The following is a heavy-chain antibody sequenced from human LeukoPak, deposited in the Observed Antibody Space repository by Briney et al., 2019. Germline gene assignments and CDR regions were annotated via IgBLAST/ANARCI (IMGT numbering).Heavy chain of an antibody. CDR3: ARDGGNWFDP. CDR1: GGTFSSYA. J-gene: IGHJ5*02. V-gene: IGHV1-69*06. D-gene: IGHD2-15*01. Sequence: GASVKVSCKASGGTFSSYAISWVRQAPGQGLEWMGGIIPIFGTANYAQKFQGRVTITADKSTSTAYTELSSLRSEDTAMYYCARDGGNWFDPWGQGTLVTVSS. CDR2: IIPIFGTA.